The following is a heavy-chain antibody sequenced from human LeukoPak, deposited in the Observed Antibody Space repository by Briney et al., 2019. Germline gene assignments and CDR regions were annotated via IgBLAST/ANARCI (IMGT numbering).Heavy chain of an antibody. J-gene: IGHJ4*02. CDR2: TYYRSKWSF. D-gene: IGHD6-6*01. V-gene: IGHV6-1*01. CDR3: ASGKYISFDN. Sequence: SQTLSLTCAISGDSIITNNVAWNWIRQSPSRGLEWLGRTYYRSKWSFDYAVSVKSRITINADTSKNQFSLQLSSVTPEDTAVYYCASGKYISFDNWGQGTLVTVSS. CDR1: GDSIITNNVA.